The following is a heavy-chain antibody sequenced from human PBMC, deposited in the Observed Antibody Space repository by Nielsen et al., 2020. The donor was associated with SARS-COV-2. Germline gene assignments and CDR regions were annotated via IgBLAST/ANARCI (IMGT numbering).Heavy chain of an antibody. CDR2: ISADNGNT. CDR3: AREGSGVVPGPLGLGMWYYYYYMDV. CDR1: GYTFTSFA. D-gene: IGHD2-2*01. Sequence: ASVKVSCKASGYTFTSFAISWVRQAPGQGLEWMGRISADNGNTNYAQKLQGRVTMTTDTSTRTAYMEVRSLRSDDTAVYYCAREGSGVVPGPLGLGMWYYYYYMDVWGKGTTVTVSS. V-gene: IGHV1-18*04. J-gene: IGHJ6*03.